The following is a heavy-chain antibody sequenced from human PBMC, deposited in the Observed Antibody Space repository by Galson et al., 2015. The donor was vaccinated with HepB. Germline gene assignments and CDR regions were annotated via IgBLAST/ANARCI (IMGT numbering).Heavy chain of an antibody. Sequence: QSGAEVKKPGESLRISCQGSGYTYTNYWIAWVRQVPGKGLEFMGIIYPGDSDARNSPPFQGEVTLSVDRSTSTAYLQWTSLKASDSGIYFCAKGGVTTSYNYVDAGDQGTLVIVSS. CDR2: IYPGDSDA. J-gene: IGHJ1*01. CDR3: AKGGVTTSYNYVDA. CDR1: GYTYTNYW. V-gene: IGHV5-51*03. D-gene: IGHD3-10*02.